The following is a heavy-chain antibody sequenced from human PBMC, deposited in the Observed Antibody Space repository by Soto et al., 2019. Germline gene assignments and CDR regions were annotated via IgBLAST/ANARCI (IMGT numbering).Heavy chain of an antibody. CDR3: ARDLSRYYYDSSGYYYHYYYGMDV. D-gene: IGHD3-22*01. Sequence: LSLTCTVSGGSISSYYWSWIRQPPGKGLEWIGYIYYSGSTNYNPSLKSRVTISVDTSKNQFSLKLSSVTAADTAVYYCARDLSRYYYDSSGYYYHYYYGMDVWGQGTTVTVS. V-gene: IGHV4-59*01. CDR1: GGSISSYY. CDR2: IYYSGST. J-gene: IGHJ6*02.